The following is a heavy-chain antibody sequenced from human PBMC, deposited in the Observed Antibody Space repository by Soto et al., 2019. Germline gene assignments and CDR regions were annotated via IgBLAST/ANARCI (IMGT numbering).Heavy chain of an antibody. J-gene: IGHJ4*02. CDR3: ASYYCSGGSCYDYFDY. V-gene: IGHV3-21*01. CDR1: GFTFSNAW. D-gene: IGHD2-15*01. CDR2: ISSSSSYI. Sequence: GGSLRLSSAASGFTFSNAWINWVRQAPGKGLEWVSSISSSSSYIYYADSVKGRFTISRDNAKNSLYLQMNSLRAEDTAVYYCASYYCSGGSCYDYFDYWGQGTLVTVSS.